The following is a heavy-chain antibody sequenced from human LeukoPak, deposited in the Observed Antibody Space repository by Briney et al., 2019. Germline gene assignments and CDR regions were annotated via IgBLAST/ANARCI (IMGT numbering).Heavy chain of an antibody. V-gene: IGHV1-69*05. D-gene: IGHD4-17*01. CDR2: IIPIFGTA. J-gene: IGHJ6*02. CDR1: GGTFSSYA. CDR3: ARGEEPTYGDPIGRAHYYGMDV. Sequence: GASVKVSCKASGGTFSSYAISWVRQAPGQGLEWMGGIIPIFGTANYAQKFQGRVTITTDESTSTAYMELSSLRSEDTAVYYCARGEEPTYGDPIGRAHYYGMDVWGQGTTVTVSS.